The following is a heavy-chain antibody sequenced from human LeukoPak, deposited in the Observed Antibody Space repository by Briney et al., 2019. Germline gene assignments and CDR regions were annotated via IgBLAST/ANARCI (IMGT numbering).Heavy chain of an antibody. V-gene: IGHV3-30-3*01. CDR1: GFTFSSYA. J-gene: IGHJ4*02. D-gene: IGHD2-15*01. CDR2: ISYDGSNK. CDR3: ARDRGYCSGGTCYALWDY. Sequence: GGSLRLSCAASGFTFSSYAMPWVRQAPGKGLEWVAVISYDGSNKYYADSVKGRFTISRDNSKNTLYLQMNSLRAEDTAVYYCARDRGYCSGGTCYALWDYWGQGTLVTVSS.